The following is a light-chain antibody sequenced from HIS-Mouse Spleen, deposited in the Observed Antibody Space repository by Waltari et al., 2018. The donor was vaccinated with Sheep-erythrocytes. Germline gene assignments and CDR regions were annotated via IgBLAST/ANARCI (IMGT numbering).Light chain of an antibody. Sequence: QSVLTQPPSVSAAPGQKVTISCSGSSSNIGNNYVSWYQQLPGTAPKLLIYSNSKRPSGIPDRFSGSKSGTSATLGITGLQTGDEADYYCGTWDSSLSAGRVFGGGTKLTVL. J-gene: IGLJ3*02. CDR3: GTWDSSLSAGRV. V-gene: IGLV1-51*01. CDR2: SNS. CDR1: SSNIGNNY.